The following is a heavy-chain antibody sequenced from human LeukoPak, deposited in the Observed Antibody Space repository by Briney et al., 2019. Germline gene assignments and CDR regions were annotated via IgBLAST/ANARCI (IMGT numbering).Heavy chain of an antibody. D-gene: IGHD3-22*01. J-gene: IGHJ4*02. CDR3: ATRLYDSSAYYTLYY. V-gene: IGHV3-30*02. CDR1: GFTFSRYG. CDR2: IRFDGSNK. Sequence: LSGGSLRLSCAASGFTFSRYGMHWVRQAPGEGLEWLAFIRFDGSNKYYADSVKGRFTVSRDNSKNTLYLQMHSLRAEDTAVYYCATRLYDSSAYYTLYYWGQGTLVTVSS.